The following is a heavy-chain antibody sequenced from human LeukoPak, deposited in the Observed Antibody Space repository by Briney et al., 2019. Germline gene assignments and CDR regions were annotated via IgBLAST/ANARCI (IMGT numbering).Heavy chain of an antibody. CDR2: ISAYNGNT. V-gene: IGHV1-18*01. CDR1: GYTFTSYG. Sequence: ASVKVSCKASGYTFTSYGISWVRQAPGQGLEWMGWISAYNGNTNYAQKLQGRVTMTTDTSTSTAYMELRSLRSDDTAVYYCARDLKMGYSSGRWSWGTGSSNGYWGQGTLVTVSS. CDR3: ARDLKMGYSSGRWSWGTGSSNGY. D-gene: IGHD6-19*01. J-gene: IGHJ4*02.